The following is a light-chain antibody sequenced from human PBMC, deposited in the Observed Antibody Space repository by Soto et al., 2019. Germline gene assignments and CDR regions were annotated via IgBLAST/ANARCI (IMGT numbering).Light chain of an antibody. CDR3: QQYYSIPYT. CDR2: WAS. J-gene: IGKJ2*01. CDR1: QTVFDSSKNRNR. Sequence: DIVMTQSPDSLTVPLGGRATINCKSGQTVFDSSKNRNRLAWYQQRPGQPPRVLIFWASTRQAGVPDRFTGSGSSTDFTRTTTNLQAEDVAIYYCQQYYSIPYTFGLGTKVEI. V-gene: IGKV4-1*01.